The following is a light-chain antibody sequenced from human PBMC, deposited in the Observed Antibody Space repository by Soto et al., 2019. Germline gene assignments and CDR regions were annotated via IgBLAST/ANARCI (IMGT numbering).Light chain of an antibody. CDR2: DAS. V-gene: IGKV3-11*01. Sequence: IVVTQAPTTPSFSPVGRATPSCRASQSVSSYLTWYQQKPGQAPRLLIYDASNRATGIPARFSGSGSGTDFTLTISSLEPEDFAVYYCQQRSNWPPLTFGGGTKVDIK. CDR1: QSVSSY. CDR3: QQRSNWPPLT. J-gene: IGKJ4*01.